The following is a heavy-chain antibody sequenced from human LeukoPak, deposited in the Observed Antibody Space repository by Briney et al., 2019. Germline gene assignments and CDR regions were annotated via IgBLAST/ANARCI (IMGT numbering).Heavy chain of an antibody. CDR3: ARSYCSGGSCYYFDY. V-gene: IGHV5-51*01. CDR2: IYPGDSDT. CDR1: GYSFTSYW. Sequence: GESLKISCKGSGYSFTSYWIGLVRQMPGKGLEWMGIIYPGDSDTRYSPSFQGQVTISADKSISTAYLQWSSLKASDTAMYYCARSYCSGGSCYYFDYWGQGTLVTVSS. J-gene: IGHJ4*02. D-gene: IGHD2-15*01.